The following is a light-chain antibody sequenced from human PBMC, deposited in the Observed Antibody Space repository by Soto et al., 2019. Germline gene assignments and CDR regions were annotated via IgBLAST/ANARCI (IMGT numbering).Light chain of an antibody. CDR1: TSNIGSNL. V-gene: IGLV1-44*01. J-gene: IGLJ1*01. Sequence: QSVVTRPPSASGTPGQRVTISCSGTTSNIGSNLVSWYQQLPGTAPNLLIHTNNKRPSGVPDRFTGSKSGTSASLAISGLQSEDEADYFCAVWDDSLAIYVFGTATQLTVL. CDR3: AVWDDSLAIYV. CDR2: TNN.